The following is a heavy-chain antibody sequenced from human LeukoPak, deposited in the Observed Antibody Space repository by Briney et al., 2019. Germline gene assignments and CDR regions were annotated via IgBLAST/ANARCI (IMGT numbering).Heavy chain of an antibody. CDR3: ARNYVFDI. CDR2: IYYSGNT. Sequence: SETLSLTCTVSGGSIRSSYWTWIRQPPGKGLEWIGCIYYSGNTNYNPSLKSRVTISIDTSKNQFSLKLNSVTAADTAVYYCARNYVFDIGGKGKMVTVFS. CDR1: GGSIRSSY. V-gene: IGHV4-59*01. J-gene: IGHJ3*02.